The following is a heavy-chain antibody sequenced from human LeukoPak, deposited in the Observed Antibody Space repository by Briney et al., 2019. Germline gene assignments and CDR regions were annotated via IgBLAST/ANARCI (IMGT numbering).Heavy chain of an antibody. J-gene: IGHJ5*02. D-gene: IGHD3-10*01. CDR2: IYSAGST. V-gene: IGHV3-53*01. Sequence: PGGSLRLSCAASGFTVSRNYVNWVRQAPGKGLEWLSVIYSAGSTYYADSVKGRFTISRDNSKNMVNLHMNSLRAEDTAVYYCARDLSGSGLNWFDPWGQGTLVTVSS. CDR1: GFTVSRNY. CDR3: ARDLSGSGLNWFDP.